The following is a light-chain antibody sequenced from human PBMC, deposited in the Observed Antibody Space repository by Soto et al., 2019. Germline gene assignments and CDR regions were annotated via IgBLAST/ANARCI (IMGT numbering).Light chain of an antibody. V-gene: IGLV2-14*01. CDR2: KVS. CDR3: SSYTSSSTPV. Sequence: QSVLTQPASVSGSPGQSITISCTGTSSDVGGYNYVSWYQQHPGKAPKLMIFKVSNRPSGVSNRFSGSKSGNTASLTISGLQAEDEADYYCSSYTSSSTPVFGTGTKVTVL. J-gene: IGLJ1*01. CDR1: SSDVGGYNY.